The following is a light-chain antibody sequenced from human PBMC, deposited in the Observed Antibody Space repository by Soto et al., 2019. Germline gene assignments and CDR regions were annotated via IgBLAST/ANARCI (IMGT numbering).Light chain of an antibody. J-gene: IGKJ2*02. CDR2: GAP. V-gene: IGKV3-15*01. CDR1: QSVSSN. CDR3: QQYNNWPPWT. Sequence: EIVMTQSPATLSVSTGARATLSCRASQSVSSNLAWYQQKPGQAPRLLIYGAPTRATGIPARFSGSGSGTEFTLTISSLQSEDFAVYYCQQYNNWPPWTFGQGTKLEIK.